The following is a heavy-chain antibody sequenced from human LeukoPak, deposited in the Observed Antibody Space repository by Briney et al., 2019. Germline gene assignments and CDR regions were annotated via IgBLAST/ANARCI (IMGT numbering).Heavy chain of an antibody. CDR2: ISSSSSYI. J-gene: IGHJ6*03. D-gene: IGHD3-22*01. CDR1: GFTFSSYS. Sequence: GGPLRLSCAASGFTFSSYSMNWVRQAPGKGLEWVSSISSSSSYIYYADSVKGRFTISRDNAKNSLYLQMNSLRAEDTAVYYCARDEAGYYYDSSGYDNYYYYMDVWGKGTTVTVSS. CDR3: ARDEAGYYYDSSGYDNYYYYMDV. V-gene: IGHV3-21*01.